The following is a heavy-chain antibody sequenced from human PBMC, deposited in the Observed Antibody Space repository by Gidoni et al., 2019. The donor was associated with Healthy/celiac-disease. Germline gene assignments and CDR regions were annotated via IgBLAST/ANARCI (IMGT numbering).Heavy chain of an antibody. V-gene: IGHV3-53*01. D-gene: IGHD4-17*01. CDR1: GFTVSSNY. Sequence: EVQLVESGGGLIQPGGSLRLSCAASGFTVSSNYMSWVRQAPGKGLEWVSVIYSGGSTYYADSVKGRFTISRDNSKNTLYLQMNSLRAEDTAVYYCARGVHLRCFYGMDVWGQGTTVTVSS. J-gene: IGHJ6*02. CDR3: ARGVHLRCFYGMDV. CDR2: IYSGGST.